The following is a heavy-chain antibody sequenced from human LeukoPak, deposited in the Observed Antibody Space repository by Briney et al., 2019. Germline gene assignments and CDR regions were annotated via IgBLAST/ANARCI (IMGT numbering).Heavy chain of an antibody. CDR2: IYHSGST. J-gene: IGHJ3*02. Sequence: SETLSLTCAVSGYSISSGYYWGWIRQPPGKGLEWIGSIYHSGSTYYNPSLKSRVTISVDTSKSQFSLKLSSVTAADTAVYYCAREIVAGAFDIWGQGTMVTVSS. D-gene: IGHD3-22*01. CDR3: AREIVAGAFDI. V-gene: IGHV4-38-2*02. CDR1: GYSISSGYY.